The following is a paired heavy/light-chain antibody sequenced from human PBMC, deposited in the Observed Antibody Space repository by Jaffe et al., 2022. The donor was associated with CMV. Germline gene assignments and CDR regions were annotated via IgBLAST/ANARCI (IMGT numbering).Light chain of an antibody. CDR2: WNN. Sequence: QSVVTQPPSASGTPGQTVTISCSGSRSNIGDNYVYWHQQVLRTAPKLLIYWNNQRPSGVPDRFSASKSASSASASLTISGLRSEDEADYYCAAWDDDLGVWVFGGGTKLTVL. J-gene: IGLJ3*02. V-gene: IGLV1-47*01. CDR3: AAWDDDLGVWV. CDR1: RSNIGDNY.
Heavy chain of an antibody. CDR3: ARGSSLEYCRGGSCFSFDFDS. D-gene: IGHD2-15*01. V-gene: IGHV1-2*02. J-gene: IGHJ4*02. CDR1: GYDFTAYY. CDR2: ISPNSGGV. Sequence: QVQLVQSGPEVKRPGASVRVSCQTSGYDFTAYYIHWVRQAPGQGLEWMGWISPNSGGVVYAEKFLGRVTISTHTSSSTAYLDFDYLRPEDTAVYFCARGSSLEYCRGGSCFSFDFDSWGQGTLVTVSS.